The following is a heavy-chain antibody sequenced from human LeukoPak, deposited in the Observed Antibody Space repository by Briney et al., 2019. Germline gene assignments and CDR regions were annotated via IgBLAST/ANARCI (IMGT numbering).Heavy chain of an antibody. V-gene: IGHV3-20*04. D-gene: IGHD5-12*01. CDR3: AREEWLRLMKPYYYYYYMDV. CDR1: GFTVSSNY. J-gene: IGHJ6*03. Sequence: GGSLRLSCAASGFTVSSNYMSWVRQAPGKGLEWVSGINWNGGSTGYAGSVKGRFTISRDNAKNSLYLQMNSLRAEDTALYYCAREEWLRLMKPYYYYYYMDVWGKGTTVTVSS. CDR2: INWNGGST.